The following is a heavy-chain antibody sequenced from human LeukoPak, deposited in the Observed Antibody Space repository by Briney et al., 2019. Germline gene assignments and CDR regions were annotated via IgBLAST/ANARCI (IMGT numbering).Heavy chain of an antibody. D-gene: IGHD1-26*01. CDR3: ATTLRSGSYYFDS. CDR2: ISGSGDYT. CDR1: GFTFSDYA. J-gene: IGHJ4*02. V-gene: IGHV3-23*01. Sequence: GGSLRLSCAASGFTFSDYAMSWVRQPPGKGLEWVSTISGSGDYTYYADSVWGRFTISRDNSKNTLYLQMNSLRVEDTAVYYCATTLRSGSYYFDSWGQGTLVTVSS.